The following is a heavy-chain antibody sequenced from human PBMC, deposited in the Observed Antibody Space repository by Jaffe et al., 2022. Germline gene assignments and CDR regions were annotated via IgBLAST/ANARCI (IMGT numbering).Heavy chain of an antibody. CDR3: ARSFAPLIYCSSTSCPNLHRYYYYMDV. J-gene: IGHJ6*03. CDR1: GYTFTSYG. CDR2: ISAYNGNT. Sequence: QVQLVQSGAEVKKPGASVKVSCKASGYTFTSYGISWVRQAPGQGLEWMGWISAYNGNTNYAQKLQGRVTMTTDTSTSTAYMELRSLRSDDTAVYYCARSFAPLIYCSSTSCPNLHRYYYYMDVWGKGTTVTVSS. V-gene: IGHV1-18*01. D-gene: IGHD2-2*01.